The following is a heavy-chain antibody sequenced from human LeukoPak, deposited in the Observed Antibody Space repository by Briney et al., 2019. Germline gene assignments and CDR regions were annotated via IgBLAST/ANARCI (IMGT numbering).Heavy chain of an antibody. CDR2: INHSGSL. CDR3: ARSESVWGRQGFFDS. J-gene: IGHJ4*02. CDR1: GGSFTGFY. D-gene: IGHD3-16*01. Sequence: SETLSLTCAVYGGSFTGFYWSWIRQPPGKGLVWIGEINHSGSLNYNPSLKSRLTISVDTSKNQFSLKLNSVTAADTAVYYCARSESVWGRQGFFDSWGQGTLVTISS. V-gene: IGHV4-34*01.